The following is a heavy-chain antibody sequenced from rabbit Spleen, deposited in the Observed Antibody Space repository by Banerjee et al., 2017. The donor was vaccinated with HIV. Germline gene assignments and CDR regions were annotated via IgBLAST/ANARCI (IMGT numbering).Heavy chain of an antibody. CDR2: IDAGSSGNT. V-gene: IGHV1S45*01. Sequence: QEHLVQSGGGLVHPEGSLTLTCTASGFSFRHHYVIYWVRQAPGKGLEWIACIDAGSSGNTYYASWAKGRFTISKTSSTTVTLQMTRLTAADTAAYFCARDGYSGGWGIILYYFNLWGQGTLVTVS. CDR3: ARDGYSGGWGIILYYFNL. CDR1: GFSFRHHYV. J-gene: IGHJ4*01. D-gene: IGHD4-1*01.